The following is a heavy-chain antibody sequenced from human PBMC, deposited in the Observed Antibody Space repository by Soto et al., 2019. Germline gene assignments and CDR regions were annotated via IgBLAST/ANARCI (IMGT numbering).Heavy chain of an antibody. J-gene: IGHJ6*02. CDR1: GYSISSGYY. CDR2: IYHSGST. CDR3: ASAYYDFWSGYLGYGMDV. Sequence: PSETLFLTCAVSGYSISSGYYWGWIRQPPGKGLEWIGSIYHSGSTYYNPSLKSRVTISVDTSKNQFSLKLSSVTAADTAVYYCASAYYDFWSGYLGYGMDVWGQGTTVTVSS. V-gene: IGHV4-38-2*01. D-gene: IGHD3-3*01.